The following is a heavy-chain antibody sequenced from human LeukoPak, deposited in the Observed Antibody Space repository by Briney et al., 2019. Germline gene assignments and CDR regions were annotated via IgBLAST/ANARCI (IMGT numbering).Heavy chain of an antibody. Sequence: GGSLRLSCAASGFTFSSYAMHWVRQAPGKGLEWVAVISYDGSNKYYADSVKGRFTISRDNSKNTLYLQMNSLRAEDTAVYYCARPNHNDHCISTSCYKYFDYWGQGTLVTVSS. CDR1: GFTFSSYA. CDR2: ISYDGSNK. D-gene: IGHD2-2*02. J-gene: IGHJ4*02. V-gene: IGHV3-30-3*01. CDR3: ARPNHNDHCISTSCYKYFDY.